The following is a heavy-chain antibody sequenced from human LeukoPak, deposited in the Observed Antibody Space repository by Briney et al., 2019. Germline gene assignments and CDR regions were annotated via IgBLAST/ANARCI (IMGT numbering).Heavy chain of an antibody. D-gene: IGHD3-10*01. V-gene: IGHV3-23*01. J-gene: IGHJ4*02. CDR2: VTGNGDNT. CDR1: GFTFSSYA. Sequence: GGSLILSCAASGFTFSSYAMSWVRQAPGKGLEWVSSVTGNGDNTFHADSVKGRFTTSRDNSKNMLYLQINSLRAEDTAVYYCARDRNYFEALHRSYWGQGTLVTVSS. CDR3: ARDRNYFEALHRSY.